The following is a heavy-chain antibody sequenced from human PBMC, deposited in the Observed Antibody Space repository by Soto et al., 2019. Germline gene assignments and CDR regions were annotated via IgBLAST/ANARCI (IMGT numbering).Heavy chain of an antibody. CDR3: VRYCSTTLCNGVATRTFDY. D-gene: IGHD2-2*01. Sequence: GGSLRLSCAASRLTFSTYEMNWVRQAPGKGLEWVSYISSSGYTVYYADSVKGRFTISRDNTRNSLYLQMNSLRDEDTAIYYCVRYCSTTLCNGVATRTFDYWGQGTLVTVSS. V-gene: IGHV3-48*03. CDR1: RLTFSTYE. CDR2: ISSSGYTV. J-gene: IGHJ4*02.